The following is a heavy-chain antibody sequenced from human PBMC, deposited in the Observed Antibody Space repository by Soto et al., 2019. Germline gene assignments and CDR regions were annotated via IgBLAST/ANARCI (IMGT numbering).Heavy chain of an antibody. D-gene: IGHD3-3*01. CDR1: GYTFTSYG. CDR2: ISAYNGNT. CDR3: ARDALTIFGVVPTTDDAFDI. V-gene: IGHV1-18*01. Sequence: ASVKVSCKASGYTFTSYGISWVRQAAGQGLEWMGWISAYNGNTNYAQKLQGRVTMTTDTSTSTAYMELRSLRSDDTAVYYCARDALTIFGVVPTTDDAFDIWGQGTMVTVS. J-gene: IGHJ3*02.